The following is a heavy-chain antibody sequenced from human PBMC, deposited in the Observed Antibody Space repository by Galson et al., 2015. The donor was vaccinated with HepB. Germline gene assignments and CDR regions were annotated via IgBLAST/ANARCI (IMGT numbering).Heavy chain of an antibody. CDR2: INSDGSST. D-gene: IGHD3-16*02. J-gene: IGHJ5*02. CDR3: ALSDQKGGFDP. V-gene: IGHV3-74*01. CDR1: GFTFSSYG. Sequence: SLRLSCAASGFTFSSYGMHWVRQAPGKGLVWVSRINSDGSSTIYADSVKGRFTISRDNAKNTLYLQMNSLRAEDTAVYYCALSDQKGGFDPWGQGTLVTVSS.